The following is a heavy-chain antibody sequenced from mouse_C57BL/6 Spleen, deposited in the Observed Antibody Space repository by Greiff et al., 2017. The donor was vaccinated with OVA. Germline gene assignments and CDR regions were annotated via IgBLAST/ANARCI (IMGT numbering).Heavy chain of an antibody. J-gene: IGHJ2*01. CDR1: GYTFTSYW. CDR2: IDPSDSYT. D-gene: IGHD2-12*01. V-gene: IGHV1-59*01. CDR3: ARGDSFDY. Sequence: QVQLQQPGAELVRPGTSVKLSCKASGYTFTSYWMHWVKQRPGQGLEWIGVIDPSDSYTNYNQKFKGKATLTVDTSSSTAYMQLSRLTSEDSAVYYCARGDSFDYWGQGTTLTVSS.